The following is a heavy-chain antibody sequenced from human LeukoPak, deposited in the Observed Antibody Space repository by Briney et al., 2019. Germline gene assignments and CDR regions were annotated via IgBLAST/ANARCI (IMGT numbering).Heavy chain of an antibody. CDR1: GGSISSYY. D-gene: IGHD3-10*01. J-gene: IGHJ4*02. Sequence: SETLSLTCTVSGGSISSYYWSWIRQPAGKGLEWIGRIYTSGSTNYNPSLKSRVTMSVDTSKNQFSLKLSSVTAADTAVYYCASEGVYYGSGSFDYWGQGTLVTVSS. CDR3: ASEGVYYGSGSFDY. CDR2: IYTSGST. V-gene: IGHV4-4*07.